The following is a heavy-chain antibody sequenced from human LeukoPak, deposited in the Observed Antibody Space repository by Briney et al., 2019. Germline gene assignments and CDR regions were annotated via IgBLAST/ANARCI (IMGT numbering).Heavy chain of an antibody. CDR1: GFTFSSYA. J-gene: IGHJ5*02. Sequence: GGSLRLSCAASGFTFSSYAMSWVRQAAGKGLEWVSYISNIGSTTYYADSVRGRFSISRDNAKNSLYLQMNNLRADDTAVYYCARGGYCSGDSCVITLDPWGPGTLVTVSS. CDR2: ISNIGSTT. CDR3: ARGGYCSGDSCVITLDP. D-gene: IGHD2-15*01. V-gene: IGHV3-48*04.